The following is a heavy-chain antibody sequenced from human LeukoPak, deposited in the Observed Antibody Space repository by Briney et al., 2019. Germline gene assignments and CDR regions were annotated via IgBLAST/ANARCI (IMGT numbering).Heavy chain of an antibody. CDR3: VKDLGGPMLTFGGQRGYFDY. J-gene: IGHJ4*02. V-gene: IGHV3-23*01. D-gene: IGHD3-16*01. Sequence: GGTLRLSCAASGFTFNSYGMSWVRQAPGKGLEWVSAISGSGASTYYADSVKGRFTISRDYSQNTLSLQMNSLRAEDTAVYYCVKDLGGPMLTFGGQRGYFDYWGQGALVTVSS. CDR2: ISGSGAST. CDR1: GFTFNSYG.